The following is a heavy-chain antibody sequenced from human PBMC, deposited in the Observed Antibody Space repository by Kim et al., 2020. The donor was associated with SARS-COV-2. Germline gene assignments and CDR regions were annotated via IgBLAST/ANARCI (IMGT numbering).Heavy chain of an antibody. D-gene: IGHD3-3*01. V-gene: IGHV3-30*01. J-gene: IGHJ4*02. Sequence: GRFTISRDNSKNTMYLQMNSLRAEDTAVYYCARETYYDFWSGYPLGYFDYWGQGTLVTVSS. CDR3: ARETYYDFWSGYPLGYFDY.